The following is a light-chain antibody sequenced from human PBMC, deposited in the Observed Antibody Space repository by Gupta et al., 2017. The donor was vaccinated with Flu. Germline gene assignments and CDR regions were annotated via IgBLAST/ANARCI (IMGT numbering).Light chain of an antibody. CDR3: QQTYNTSWT. J-gene: IGKJ1*01. CDR2: NAS. V-gene: IGKV1-39*01. Sequence: GDRVNITCRASQSIINDLNWYKQKPGKAHILLIYNASSLQSGVPSKFSGSGSGTDFTLTISSLQPEDFAAYYCQQTYNTSWTFGQGTKVEVK. CDR1: QSIIND.